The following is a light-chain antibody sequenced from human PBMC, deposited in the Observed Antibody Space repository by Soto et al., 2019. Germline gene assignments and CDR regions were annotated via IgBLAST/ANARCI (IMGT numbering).Light chain of an antibody. CDR1: SSNIGARYE. V-gene: IGLV1-40*01. Sequence: QSVLTQPPSVSGAPGQRVTVSCTGSSSNIGARYEVHWYQQLPGTAPKLLIYGNSNRPSGVPDRFSGSKSGTSASLAITGLQAEDEADYYCQSYESSLSGYVFGTGTKVTVL. CDR3: QSYESSLSGYV. CDR2: GNS. J-gene: IGLJ1*01.